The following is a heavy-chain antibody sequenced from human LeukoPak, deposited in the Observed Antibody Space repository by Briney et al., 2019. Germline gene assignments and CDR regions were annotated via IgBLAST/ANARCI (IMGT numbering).Heavy chain of an antibody. CDR3: ARVHSSSWYYWYFDL. CDR1: GFTFSDYY. D-gene: IGHD6-13*01. Sequence: GGSLRLSCAASGFTFSDYYMSWIRQAPGKGLEWVSYISSSGSTIYYADSVKGRFTISRDNAKNSLYLQMNSLRAEDTAVYYCARVHSSSWYYWYFDLWGRGTLVTVSS. V-gene: IGHV3-11*01. J-gene: IGHJ2*01. CDR2: ISSSGSTI.